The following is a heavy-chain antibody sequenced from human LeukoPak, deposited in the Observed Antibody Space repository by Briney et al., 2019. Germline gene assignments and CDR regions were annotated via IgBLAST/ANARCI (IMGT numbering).Heavy chain of an antibody. Sequence: SETLSLTCAVYGGSFSGYYWSWIRQPPGKGLEWIGEINHSGSTNYNPSLKSRVTISVDTSKNQFSLKLSSVTAADTAVYYCARDYCSGGSCYNWFDPWGQGTLVTVPS. CDR3: ARDYCSGGSCYNWFDP. CDR2: INHSGST. CDR1: GGSFSGYY. V-gene: IGHV4-34*01. J-gene: IGHJ5*02. D-gene: IGHD2-15*01.